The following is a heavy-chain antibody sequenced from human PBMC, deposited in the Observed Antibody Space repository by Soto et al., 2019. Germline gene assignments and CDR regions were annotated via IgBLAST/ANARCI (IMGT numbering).Heavy chain of an antibody. CDR2: IYSGGST. J-gene: IGHJ4*02. CDR1: GGSISSSSYY. D-gene: IGHD4-17*01. CDR3: VMTTGFDY. V-gene: IGHV3-53*03. Sequence: PPETLSLTCTVFGGSISSSSYYWGWIRQPPGKGLEWVSVIYSGGSTYYADSVKGRFTISRDNSKNTLYLQMNSLRAEDTAVYYCVMTTGFDYWGQGTLVTVSS.